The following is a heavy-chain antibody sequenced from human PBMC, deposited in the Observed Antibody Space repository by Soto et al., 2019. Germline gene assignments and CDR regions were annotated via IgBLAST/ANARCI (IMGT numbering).Heavy chain of an antibody. J-gene: IGHJ4*02. Sequence: EVQLLESGRGLVQPGGSLRLSCAASGFTFSTYVMTWVRQAPGKGLEWVSSISGSGDSIYYADSVKGRFTISRDNSKNTLYLQMNNLRAEDTDVYYCAKDGTDSSSWPYYFDYWGQGTLVTVSS. CDR1: GFTFSTYV. D-gene: IGHD6-13*01. CDR2: ISGSGDSI. CDR3: AKDGTDSSSWPYYFDY. V-gene: IGHV3-23*01.